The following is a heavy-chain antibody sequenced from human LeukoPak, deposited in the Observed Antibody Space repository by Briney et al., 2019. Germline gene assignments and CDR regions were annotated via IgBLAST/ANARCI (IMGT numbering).Heavy chain of an antibody. V-gene: IGHV4-59*08. CDR1: GGSISSYY. D-gene: IGHD5-18*01. CDR2: IYYSGST. Sequence: SETLSLTCTVSGGSISSYYWSWIRQPPGKGPEWIGYIYYSGSTNYNPSLKSRVTISVDTSKNQFSLKLSSVTAADTAVYYCARQPPSDGDTGPDYFDYWGQGTLVTVSS. CDR3: ARQPPSDGDTGPDYFDY. J-gene: IGHJ4*02.